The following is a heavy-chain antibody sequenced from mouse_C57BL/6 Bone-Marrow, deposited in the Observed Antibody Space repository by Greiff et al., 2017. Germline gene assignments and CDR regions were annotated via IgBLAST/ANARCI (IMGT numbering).Heavy chain of an antibody. V-gene: IGHV1-54*01. CDR3: ARYGFGNYYSYYAMDY. Sequence: QVQLQQPGAELVRPGTSVKVSCKASGYAFTNYLIEWVKQRPGQGLAWIGVINPGSGGTNYNEKFKGKATLTADKSSSTAYLQLSSLTSEDSAVYFCARYGFGNYYSYYAMDYWGQGTSVTVAS. CDR2: INPGSGGT. CDR1: GYAFTNYL. D-gene: IGHD2-1*01. J-gene: IGHJ4*01.